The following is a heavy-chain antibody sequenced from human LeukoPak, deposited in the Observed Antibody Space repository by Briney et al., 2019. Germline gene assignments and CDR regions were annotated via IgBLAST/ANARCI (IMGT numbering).Heavy chain of an antibody. D-gene: IGHD2-8*01. V-gene: IGHV3-30*02. CDR3: AKDRIVLMVYAISSFDY. CDR2: IRYDGSNK. CDR1: GFTFSSYG. J-gene: IGHJ4*02. Sequence: PGGSLRLSCAASGFTFSSYGMHWVRQAPGKGLEWVTFIRYDGSNKYYADSVKGRFTISRDNSKNTLYLQMNSLRAEDTAVYYCAKDRIVLMVYAISSFDYWGQPTLVTVSS.